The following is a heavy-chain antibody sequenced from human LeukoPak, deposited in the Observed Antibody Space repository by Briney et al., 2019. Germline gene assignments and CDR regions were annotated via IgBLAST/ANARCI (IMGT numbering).Heavy chain of an antibody. J-gene: IGHJ4*02. V-gene: IGHV1-46*01. CDR1: GYTFTSYY. CDR2: INPSGGST. D-gene: IGHD3-10*01. Sequence: ASVKVSCKASGYTFTSYYMHWVRQAPGQGLEWMGIINPSGGSTSYAQKFQGRVTMTRDTSTSTVYMELSSLRSEDTAVYYCARDKLDYYGSGSYYKPLDYWGQGTLVTVSS. CDR3: ARDKLDYYGSGSYYKPLDY.